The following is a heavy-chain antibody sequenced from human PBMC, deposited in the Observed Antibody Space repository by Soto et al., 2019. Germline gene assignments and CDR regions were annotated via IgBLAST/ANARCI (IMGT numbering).Heavy chain of an antibody. CDR3: ARGRGSTSWYYFDY. CDR1: GNTFTSYD. J-gene: IGHJ4*02. Sequence: GASVKVSCKTSGNTFTSYDMNWVRQAPGQGLEWMGWMRPNSGTTGYAGKFQGRVSMTRNTSISTAYMELSGLTSEDTAVYYCARGRGSTSWYYFDYWGQGTQVTVS. D-gene: IGHD6-13*01. V-gene: IGHV1-8*01. CDR2: MRPNSGTT.